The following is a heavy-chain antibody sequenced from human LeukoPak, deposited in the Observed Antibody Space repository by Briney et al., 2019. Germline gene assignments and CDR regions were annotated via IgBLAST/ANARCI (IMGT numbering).Heavy chain of an antibody. CDR1: GFTFSSYW. CDR3: ARKPIPKRYDRSVYHDY. D-gene: IGHD3-22*01. J-gene: IGHJ4*02. CDR2: IKQDGSEK. Sequence: PGGSLRLSCAASGFTFSSYWMSWVRQAPGKGLEWVANIKQDGSEKYYVDSVKGRFTISRDNAKNSLYLQMNSLRAEDTAVYYCARKPIPKRYDRSVYHDYGGQGPLVPVPS. V-gene: IGHV3-7*01.